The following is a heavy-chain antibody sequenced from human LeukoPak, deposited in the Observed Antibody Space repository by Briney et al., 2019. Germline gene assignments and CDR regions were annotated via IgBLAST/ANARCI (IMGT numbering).Heavy chain of an antibody. CDR1: GFTFSSYS. Sequence: PGGSLRLSCAASGFTFSSYSMNWVRQAPGKGLEWVSYIGSSSSTIYYADSVKGRFTISRDNAKNSLYLQMNSLRDEDTAVYYCAREEDIVVVPAATSFDYWGQGTLVTVSS. CDR2: IGSSSSTI. CDR3: AREEDIVVVPAATSFDY. V-gene: IGHV3-48*02. J-gene: IGHJ4*02. D-gene: IGHD2-2*01.